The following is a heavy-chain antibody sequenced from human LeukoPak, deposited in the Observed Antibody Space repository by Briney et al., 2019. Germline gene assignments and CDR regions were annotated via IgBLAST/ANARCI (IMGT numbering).Heavy chain of an antibody. Sequence: SETLSLTCTVSGGSISSGGYYWSWIRQHPGKGLEWIGYIYYSGSTYYNPSLKSRVTISVDTSKNQFSLKLSSVTAADTAVYYCARGFRYYDILTGYSSGEYFGYWGQGTLVTVSS. V-gene: IGHV4-31*03. D-gene: IGHD3-9*01. J-gene: IGHJ4*02. CDR3: ARGFRYYDILTGYSSGEYFGY. CDR2: IYYSGST. CDR1: GGSISSGGYY.